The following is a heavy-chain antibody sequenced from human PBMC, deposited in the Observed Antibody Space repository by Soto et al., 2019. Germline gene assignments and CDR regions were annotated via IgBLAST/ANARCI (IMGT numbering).Heavy chain of an antibody. D-gene: IGHD4-17*01. V-gene: IGHV1-69*01. J-gene: IGHJ6*02. CDR2: IIPIFGTA. Sequence: QVRLVQSGAEVKKPGSSVKVSCKASGGTFSSYAISWVRQAPGQGLEWMGGIIPIFGTANYAQKFQGRVTITADESTSIAYMELSSLRSEDTAVYYCARVDYGDPPGRAYYYYYGMDVWGQGTTVTVSS. CDR3: ARVDYGDPPGRAYYYYYGMDV. CDR1: GGTFSSYA.